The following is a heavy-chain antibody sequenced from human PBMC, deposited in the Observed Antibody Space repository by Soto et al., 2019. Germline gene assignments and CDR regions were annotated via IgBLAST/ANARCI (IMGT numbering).Heavy chain of an antibody. Sequence: TSETLSLTCTVSGGSISSSGYYWNWIRQHPGKGLEWIGYIHYSGSTYYNPSLKSRVTISVDTSKNQFSLKLSSVTAADTAVYYCARAQTTLTKVDYWGQETLVTVSS. D-gene: IGHD4-17*01. CDR1: GGSISSSGYY. CDR3: ARAQTTLTKVDY. V-gene: IGHV4-31*03. CDR2: IHYSGST. J-gene: IGHJ4*02.